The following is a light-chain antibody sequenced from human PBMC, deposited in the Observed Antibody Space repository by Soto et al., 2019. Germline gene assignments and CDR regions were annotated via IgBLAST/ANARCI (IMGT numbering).Light chain of an antibody. V-gene: IGKV3-20*01. CDR3: QQYSSSQTT. CDR2: GAS. CDR1: QSVSSSY. J-gene: IGKJ1*01. Sequence: EIVLTQSPGTLSLPPGERATLSCRASQSVSSSYLAWYQQKPGQAPRLLIYGASSRATGIPDRFSGSGSGTDFTLTISRLEPEDLAVYYCQQYSSSQTTFGQGTKVDI.